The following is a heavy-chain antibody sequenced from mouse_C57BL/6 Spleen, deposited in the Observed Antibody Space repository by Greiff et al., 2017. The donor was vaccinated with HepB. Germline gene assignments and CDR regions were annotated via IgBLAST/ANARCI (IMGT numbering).Heavy chain of an antibody. J-gene: IGHJ2*01. CDR3: ARYIGVYYFDY. D-gene: IGHD3-3*01. CDR2: IRNKANGYTT. Sequence: EVKVEESGGGLVQPGGSLSLSCAASGFTFTDYYMSWVRQPPGKALEWLGFIRNKANGYTTEYSASVKGRFTISRDNSQSILYLQMNALRAEDSATYYCARYIGVYYFDYWGQGTTLTVSS. V-gene: IGHV7-3*01. CDR1: GFTFTDYY.